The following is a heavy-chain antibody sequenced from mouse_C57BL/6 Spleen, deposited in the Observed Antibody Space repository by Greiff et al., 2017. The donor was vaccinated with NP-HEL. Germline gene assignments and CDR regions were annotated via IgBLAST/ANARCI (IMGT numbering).Heavy chain of an antibody. V-gene: IGHV1-66*01. D-gene: IGHD1-1*01. J-gene: IGHJ2*01. CDR2: IYPGSGNT. CDR1: GYSFTRYY. Sequence: QVQLQQSGPELVKPGASVKISCKASGYSFTRYYLHWVKQRPGQGLEWIGWIYPGSGNTKYNAKFKGKATLTADTSSSTAYMQLSSLTAEDSAVYYCARSGRGPYFDYWGQGTTLTVSS. CDR3: ARSGRGPYFDY.